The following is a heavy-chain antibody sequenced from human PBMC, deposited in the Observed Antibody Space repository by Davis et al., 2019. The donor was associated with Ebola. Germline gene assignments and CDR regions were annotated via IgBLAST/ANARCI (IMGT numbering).Heavy chain of an antibody. Sequence: PSETLSLTCAVYGGSFSGYYWSWIRQPPGKGLEWIGEINHSGSTNYNPSLKSRVTISVDTSKNQFSLKLSSVTAADTAVYYCARVRYCSNGVCYPIDNWGQGTLVTVFS. J-gene: IGHJ4*02. V-gene: IGHV4-34*01. CDR1: GGSFSGYY. CDR2: INHSGST. D-gene: IGHD2-8*01. CDR3: ARVRYCSNGVCYPIDN.